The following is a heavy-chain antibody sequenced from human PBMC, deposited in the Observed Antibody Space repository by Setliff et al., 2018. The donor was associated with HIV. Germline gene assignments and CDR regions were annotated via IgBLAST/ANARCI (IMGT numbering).Heavy chain of an antibody. Sequence: GGSLRLSCAASGFTFSNYAMNWVRQAPGKGLEWVSAISGSGDNTYYADSVKGRFTISRDNAKNSLYLQLNSLRPEDTAVYYCARDKDEDYGSTSFDYWGQGILVTVSS. CDR3: ARDKDEDYGSTSFDY. D-gene: IGHD4-17*01. J-gene: IGHJ4*02. V-gene: IGHV3-23*01. CDR2: ISGSGDNT. CDR1: GFTFSNYA.